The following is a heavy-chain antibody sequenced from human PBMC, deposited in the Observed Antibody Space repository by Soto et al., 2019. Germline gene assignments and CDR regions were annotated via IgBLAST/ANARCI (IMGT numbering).Heavy chain of an antibody. CDR1: GGTFSSYA. Sequence: PGPQWKVSCTASGGTFSSYAISWVRQAPGQGLEWMGGIIPTFGTANYAQKFQGRVTITADKSTSTAYMELSSLRSEDTAVYYCARDSGGYSGYVWGNWFDPWGQGTLVTVSS. V-gene: IGHV1-69*06. CDR3: ARDSGGYSGYVWGNWFDP. J-gene: IGHJ5*02. D-gene: IGHD5-12*01. CDR2: IIPTFGTA.